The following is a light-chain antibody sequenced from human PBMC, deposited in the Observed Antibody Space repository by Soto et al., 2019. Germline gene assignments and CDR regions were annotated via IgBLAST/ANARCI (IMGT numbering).Light chain of an antibody. CDR1: QGIGND. CDR3: QQYESLPLT. Sequence: DIQMTQSPSSLSASVGDRVTITCRASQGIGNDLNWYQQKPGKAPKRLIYDASDLETGVPSRFSGSGSGTGFTFTISSLQPEDFATYYCQQYESLPLTFGQGTRLEIK. V-gene: IGKV1-33*01. CDR2: DAS. J-gene: IGKJ5*01.